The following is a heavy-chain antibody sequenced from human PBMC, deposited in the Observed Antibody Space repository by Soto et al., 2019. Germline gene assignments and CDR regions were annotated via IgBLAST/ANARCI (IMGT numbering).Heavy chain of an antibody. J-gene: IGHJ4*02. Sequence: PSETLSLSCAVYGGSFSGYYWSWIRQPPGKGLEWIGEINHSGSTSYNPSLKSRVTISVDTSKNQFSLKLSSVTAADTAVYYCARATVALDYWGQGTLVTVSS. CDR3: ARATVALDY. CDR1: GGSFSGYY. V-gene: IGHV4-34*01. D-gene: IGHD4-17*01. CDR2: INHSGST.